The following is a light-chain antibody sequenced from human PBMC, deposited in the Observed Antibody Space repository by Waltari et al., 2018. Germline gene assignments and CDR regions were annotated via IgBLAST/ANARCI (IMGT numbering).Light chain of an antibody. CDR2: GVN. CDR1: SSDIGSYNV. V-gene: IGLV2-23*02. J-gene: IGLJ3*02. Sequence: QSALTQPASVSGSRGQSITISCNGSSSDIGSYNVVSWYQHHPGKAPKLLIYGVNNRPSGVSNRFSGSKSGNTASLTISGLQAEDEADYYCSSYAGSVVFGGGTKLTVL. CDR3: SSYAGSVV.